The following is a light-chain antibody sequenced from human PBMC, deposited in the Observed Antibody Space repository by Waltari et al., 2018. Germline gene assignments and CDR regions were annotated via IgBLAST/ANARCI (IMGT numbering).Light chain of an antibody. CDR3: GTWDSSMAVWL. Sequence: QSVLTQPPSVSGFPGHKVTIPCPGGPSTLGHNGVYGYRQFPGSVTELLIYGTNGRRTGTPDRFSASKSGTSAALDITGLQPGDKADYYCGTWDSSMAVWLFGGGTKLIV. J-gene: IGLJ3*02. CDR2: GTN. CDR1: PSTLGHNG. V-gene: IGLV1-51*02.